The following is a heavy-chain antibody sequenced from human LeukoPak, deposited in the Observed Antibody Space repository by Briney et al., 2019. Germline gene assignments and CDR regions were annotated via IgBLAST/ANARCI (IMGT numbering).Heavy chain of an antibody. CDR2: ISSSSTYI. CDR1: VFTFSSYT. CDR3: ARTTVTSYFYYYMDV. D-gene: IGHD4-17*01. V-gene: IGHV3-21*01. Sequence: PGGSLRLSCAASVFTFSSYTMNWVRQAPGKGLEWVSSISSSSTYIYYADSVKGRFTISRDNAKNSLYLQMNSLRAEDTAVYYCARTTVTSYFYYYMDVWGKGTTVTVSS. J-gene: IGHJ6*03.